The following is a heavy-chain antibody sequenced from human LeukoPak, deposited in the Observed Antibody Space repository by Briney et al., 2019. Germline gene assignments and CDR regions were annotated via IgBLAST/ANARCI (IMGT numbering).Heavy chain of an antibody. J-gene: IGHJ5*02. Sequence: APVKVSCKASGGTFSSYAISWVRQAPGQGLEWMGRIIPIFGIANYAQKFQGRVTITADKSTSTAYMELSSLRSEDTAVYYCARDGAKSTTGTRRLFRFDPWGQGTLVTVSS. V-gene: IGHV1-69*04. D-gene: IGHD1-1*01. CDR1: GGTFSSYA. CDR3: ARDGAKSTTGTRRLFRFDP. CDR2: IIPIFGIA.